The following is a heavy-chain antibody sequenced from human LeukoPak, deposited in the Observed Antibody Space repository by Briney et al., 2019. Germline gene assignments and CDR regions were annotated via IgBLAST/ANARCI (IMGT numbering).Heavy chain of an antibody. D-gene: IGHD3-10*01. CDR1: GYTCTGYY. V-gene: IGHV1-2*02. Sequence: ASVKVSCKASGYTCTGYYMHWVRQAPGQGLELMGWINPNSGGTNYAQKFQGRVTMTRDTSISTAYMELNRLRSDDTAVYYCARDRDYGSGIFDYWGQGTLVTVSS. J-gene: IGHJ4*02. CDR2: INPNSGGT. CDR3: ARDRDYGSGIFDY.